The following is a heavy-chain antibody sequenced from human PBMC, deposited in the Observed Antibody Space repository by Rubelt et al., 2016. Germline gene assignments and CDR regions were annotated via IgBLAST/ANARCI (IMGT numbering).Heavy chain of an antibody. Sequence: QLQLQESGPGLVKPSETLSLTCTVSGGSISSSTYYWGWIRQTPGKGLEWIGEINHSGSSNYNPSLMSRVTISVDTSKNHFSLQLKSVTAADTAVYYCARAFYDSSGYNCFDPWGRGTLSPSPQ. CDR2: INHSGSS. J-gene: IGHJ5*02. CDR3: ARAFYDSSGYNCFDP. CDR1: GGSISSSTYY. V-gene: IGHV4-39*07. D-gene: IGHD3-22*01.